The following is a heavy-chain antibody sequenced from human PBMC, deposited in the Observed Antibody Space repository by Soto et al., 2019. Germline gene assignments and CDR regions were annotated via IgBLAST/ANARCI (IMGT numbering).Heavy chain of an antibody. Sequence: ASVKVSCKTSGYTFTYYALHWVRQAPGQRLEWMGWINTGNGNTKYSQKFQGRLTITRDTSATTLYMELSSLRSEDTTVSYCAKGGSGWYPFDSWGQGTLVTVYS. CDR1: GYTFTYYA. V-gene: IGHV1-3*04. J-gene: IGHJ4*02. D-gene: IGHD6-19*01. CDR3: AKGGSGWYPFDS. CDR2: INTGNGNT.